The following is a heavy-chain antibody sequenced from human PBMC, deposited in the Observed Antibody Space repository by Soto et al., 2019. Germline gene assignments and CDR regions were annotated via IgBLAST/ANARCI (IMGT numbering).Heavy chain of an antibody. D-gene: IGHD2-15*01. J-gene: IGHJ4*02. Sequence: ASVKVSCKVSGYTLTELSMHWVRQAPGKGLEWMGGFDPEDGETIYAQKFQGRVTITGDTSTDTAYMELSSLRSEDTAVYYCARDLRLVVVAATPVFSYWGQGTLVTVSS. CDR2: FDPEDGET. V-gene: IGHV1-24*01. CDR1: GYTLTELS. CDR3: ARDLRLVVVAATPVFSY.